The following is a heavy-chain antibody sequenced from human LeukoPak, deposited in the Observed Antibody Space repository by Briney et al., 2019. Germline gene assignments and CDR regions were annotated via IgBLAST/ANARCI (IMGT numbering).Heavy chain of an antibody. CDR1: GFSFRNYW. V-gene: IGHV3-7*01. D-gene: IGHD3-10*01. CDR3: ARDAHIVRGVNPLDY. J-gene: IGHJ4*02. CDR2: IKQEGSEK. Sequence: GGSLRLSCAASGFSFRNYWMSWVRQAPGKGLEFVANIKQEGSEKYYVDSVKGRFTISRDNAKNSLYLQMNSLRDEDTAVYYCARDAHIVRGVNPLDYWGQGTLVTVSS.